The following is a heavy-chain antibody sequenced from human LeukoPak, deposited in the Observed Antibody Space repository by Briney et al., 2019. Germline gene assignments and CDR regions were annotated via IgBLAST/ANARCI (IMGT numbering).Heavy chain of an antibody. Sequence: GGSLRLSCLTSGFTLSTNAMSWVRQAPGKGLEWVSGISGSGASTYYADPVKGRFTISRDDSRNNLYLQMNSLRGDDTAVYYCAKDVGKWESLHFFDYWGQGTLVTVSS. CDR1: GFTLSTNA. D-gene: IGHD1-26*01. J-gene: IGHJ4*02. V-gene: IGHV3-23*01. CDR2: ISGSGAST. CDR3: AKDVGKWESLHFFDY.